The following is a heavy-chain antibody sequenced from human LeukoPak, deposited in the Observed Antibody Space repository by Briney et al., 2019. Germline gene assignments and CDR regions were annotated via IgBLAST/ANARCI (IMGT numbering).Heavy chain of an antibody. V-gene: IGHV1-18*01. CDR3: ARQAGYSTGWYGGYYFDH. D-gene: IGHD6-19*01. CDR2: IAVYNGDT. Sequence: ASVKVSCKIPGYTFSSYGIRWVRQAPGQGPKWMGWIAVYNGDTKFLQKFQGRVTLTTDASTNTAYMELRSLTSDDTAVYYCARQAGYSTGWYGGYYFDHWGQGTPVTVSA. J-gene: IGHJ4*02. CDR1: GYTFSSYG.